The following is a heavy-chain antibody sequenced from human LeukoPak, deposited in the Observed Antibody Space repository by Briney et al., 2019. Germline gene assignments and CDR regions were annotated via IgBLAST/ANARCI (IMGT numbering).Heavy chain of an antibody. V-gene: IGHV4-4*02. CDR2: IYHSGSP. D-gene: IGHD1-1*01. CDR3: ARVNINNWHSCDY. J-gene: IGHJ4*02. Sequence: SGTLSLTCAVSGGSISSINWWGWVRQPPGKGLEWIGEIYHSGSPNYNPSLKSRVTISVDKSRNHFSLNLSSVTAADTAVYYCARVNINNWHSCDYWGQGTLVTVSS. CDR1: GGSISSINW.